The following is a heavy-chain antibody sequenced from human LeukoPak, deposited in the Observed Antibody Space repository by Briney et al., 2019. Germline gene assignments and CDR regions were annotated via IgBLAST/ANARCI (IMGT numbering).Heavy chain of an antibody. Sequence: GGSLRLSCAASGFTFSSNYMSWVRRAPGKGLEWVSVIDNGGRTYYADSVKGRFTISRDNSKNTLYLQMNSLRAEDTAVYYCARDGSARSLGNWGQGTLVSVSS. CDR1: GFTFSSNY. J-gene: IGHJ4*02. CDR3: ARDGSARSLGN. D-gene: IGHD6-6*01. V-gene: IGHV3-53*01. CDR2: IDNGGRT.